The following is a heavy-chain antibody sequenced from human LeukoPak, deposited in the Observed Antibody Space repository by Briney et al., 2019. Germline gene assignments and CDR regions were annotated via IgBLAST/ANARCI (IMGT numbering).Heavy chain of an antibody. D-gene: IGHD6-19*01. CDR3: ARDLGRVAGKAKIAYFDY. Sequence: SVKVSCKASGGTFSSYAIIWVRQAPGQGLEWMGGFIPIFGTANYAQKFQGRVTITTDESTSTAYMELSSLRSEDTAVYYCARDLGRVAGKAKIAYFDYWGQGTLVTVSS. V-gene: IGHV1-69*05. J-gene: IGHJ4*02. CDR1: GGTFSSYA. CDR2: FIPIFGTA.